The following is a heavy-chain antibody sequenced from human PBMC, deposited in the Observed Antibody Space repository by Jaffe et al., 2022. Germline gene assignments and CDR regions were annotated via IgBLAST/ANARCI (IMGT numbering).Heavy chain of an antibody. V-gene: IGHV4-59*01. Sequence: QVQLQESGPGLVKPSETLSLTCSVSGASISSYSWNWIRQPPGKGLEWIGYISYSGTTNYNPSLKSRVTISEDTSKNYFTLKLSSVTAADTAVYYCARADSYYYNSVTNPDHYYYMDVWGKGTTVTVSS. CDR1: GASISSYS. D-gene: IGHD3-10*01. J-gene: IGHJ6*03. CDR2: ISYSGTT. CDR3: ARADSYYYNSVTNPDHYYYMDV.